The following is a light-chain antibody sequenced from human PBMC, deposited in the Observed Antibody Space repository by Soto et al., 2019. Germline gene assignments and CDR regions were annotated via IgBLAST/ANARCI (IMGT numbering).Light chain of an antibody. CDR1: QTISNY. J-gene: IGKJ1*01. V-gene: IGKV1-39*01. Sequence: DIQMTQSPSSLPASVGDRVTITCRASQTISNYLNWYQQKPGKAPKLLIYAASSLQSGVPSRFSGSGSGTVFTLSFSRLQPEDSATDYCQHSYSVPWTFGHGTKVEVK. CDR2: AAS. CDR3: QHSYSVPWT.